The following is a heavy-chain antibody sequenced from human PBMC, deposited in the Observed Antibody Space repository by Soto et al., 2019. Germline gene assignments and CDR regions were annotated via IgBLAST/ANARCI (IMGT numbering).Heavy chain of an antibody. J-gene: IGHJ4*02. V-gene: IGHV3-7*03. CDR3: ARATYSNAWYRFDL. Sequence: VGSLRLSCEASGFTFSGYWMSWVRQAPGKGLGWVADIKHDGSVQYYVDSVKGRFTISRDNAKKLLYLQMNGLRAEDTALYYCARATYSNAWYRFDLWGQGTLVTVSS. CDR2: IKHDGSVQ. CDR1: GFTFSGYW. D-gene: IGHD4-4*01.